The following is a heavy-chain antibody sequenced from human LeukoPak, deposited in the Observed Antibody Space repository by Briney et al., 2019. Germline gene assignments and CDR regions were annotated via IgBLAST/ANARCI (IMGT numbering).Heavy chain of an antibody. CDR1: GYTFTSYY. J-gene: IGHJ6*04. CDR2: INPSGGST. Sequence: ASLKVSCKASGYTFTSYYMHWVRQAPGQGLEWMGIINPSGGSTSYAQKFQGRVTLTRDTSTSTVYMELSSLRSEDTAVYYCARDHTKGPMADVWGKGTTVTVSS. D-gene: IGHD3-10*01. V-gene: IGHV1-46*03. CDR3: ARDHTKGPMADV.